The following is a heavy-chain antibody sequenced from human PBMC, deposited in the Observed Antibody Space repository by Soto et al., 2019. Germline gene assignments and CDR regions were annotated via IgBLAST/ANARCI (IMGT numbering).Heavy chain of an antibody. Sequence: QVQLQESGPGLVKPSGTLSLTCAVSGGSISSSNWWTWVRQPPGKGLEWIGEIYHIGSTNYNPSLKSRVTISLDKSKTQFSLNLSSVTAADTAVYYCERVSVSGTYSDYWGQGTLVTVSS. D-gene: IGHD6-19*01. CDR2: IYHIGST. CDR1: GGSISSSNW. CDR3: ERVSVSGTYSDY. V-gene: IGHV4-4*02. J-gene: IGHJ4*02.